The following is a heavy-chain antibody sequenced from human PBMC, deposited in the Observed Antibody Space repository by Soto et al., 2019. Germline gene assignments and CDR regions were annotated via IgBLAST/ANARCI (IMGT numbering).Heavy chain of an antibody. D-gene: IGHD3-22*01. CDR3: XRGGSYSYNSSYWAAFHI. Sequence: GGSLRLSCAASGLTSSTYAMHWVRQAPCKVLYLLAVISYYLSNKYYADSVKGLFTISRYNSNNTLYLQINILRSDYTTLYYCXRGGSYSYNSSYWAAFHIWGQGKMVTVSS. V-gene: IGHV3-30*14. CDR2: ISYYLSNK. J-gene: IGHJ3*02. CDR1: GLTSSTYA.